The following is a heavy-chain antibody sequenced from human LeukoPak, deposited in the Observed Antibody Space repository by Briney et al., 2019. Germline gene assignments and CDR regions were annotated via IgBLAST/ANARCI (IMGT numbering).Heavy chain of an antibody. Sequence: SQTLSLTCAISGDSVSSNSTAWNWIRQSPSRGLEWLGRTYYRSKWYNDYAVSVKSRITINPDTSKNQFSLQLNSVTPEDTAVYYCARAGREEGGSYIDYWGQGTLVTVSS. CDR1: GDSVSSNSTA. D-gene: IGHD1-26*01. CDR3: ARAGREEGGSYIDY. J-gene: IGHJ4*02. CDR2: TYYRSKWYN. V-gene: IGHV6-1*01.